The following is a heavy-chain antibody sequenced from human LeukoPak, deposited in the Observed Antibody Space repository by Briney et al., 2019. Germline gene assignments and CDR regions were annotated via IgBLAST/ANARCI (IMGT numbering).Heavy chain of an antibody. CDR3: AKGQFHFWSGPRWFDP. D-gene: IGHD3-3*02. CDR2: ISGSGGST. J-gene: IGHJ5*02. V-gene: IGHV3-23*01. CDR1: GFTFSSYA. Sequence: TGGSLRLSCAASGFTFSSYAMSWVRQAPGKGLEWVSAISGSGGSTYYADSVKGRFTISRDNSKNTLYLQMNSLRAEDTAVYYCAKGQFHFWSGPRWFDPWGQGTLVTVSS.